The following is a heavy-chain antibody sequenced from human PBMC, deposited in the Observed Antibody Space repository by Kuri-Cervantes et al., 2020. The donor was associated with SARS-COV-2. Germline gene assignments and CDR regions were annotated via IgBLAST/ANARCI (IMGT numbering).Heavy chain of an antibody. Sequence: LSLTCAASGFTFSSYGMHWVRQAPGKGLEWVAVISYDGSNKYYADSVKGRFTISRDNSKNTLYLQMNSPRAEDTAVYYCAKGQMATTTAGVFDYWGQGTLVTVSS. J-gene: IGHJ4*02. CDR3: AKGQMATTTAGVFDY. V-gene: IGHV3-30*18. CDR1: GFTFSSYG. D-gene: IGHD5-24*01. CDR2: ISYDGSNK.